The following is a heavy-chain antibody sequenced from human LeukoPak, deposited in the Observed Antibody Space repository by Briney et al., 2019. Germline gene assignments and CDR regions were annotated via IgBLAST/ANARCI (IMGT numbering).Heavy chain of an antibody. CDR1: GGSISSSSYY. D-gene: IGHD3-22*01. CDR3: ARHSDSSGYYYYFRGRSFDY. Sequence: KPSETLSLTCTVSGGSISSSSYYWGWIRQPPGKGLEWIGSIYYSGSTYYNPSLKSRVTISVDTSKNQFSLKLSSVTAADTAVYYCARHSDSSGYYYYFRGRSFDYWGQGTLVTVSS. V-gene: IGHV4-39*01. CDR2: IYYSGST. J-gene: IGHJ4*02.